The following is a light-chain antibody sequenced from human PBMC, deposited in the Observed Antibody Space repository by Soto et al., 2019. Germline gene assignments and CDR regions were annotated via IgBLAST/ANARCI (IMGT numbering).Light chain of an antibody. CDR1: SSDVGAYDY. V-gene: IGLV2-14*01. Sequence: QSVLTQPASVSGSPGQSITISCTGTSSDVGAYDYVSWYQQHPDKAPKLIIFVVSNRHSGVSNRFSGSESGNTASLTISGLQAEDEADYYCSLYTSSDTPYVFGTGTKLTVL. CDR3: SLYTSSDTPYV. J-gene: IGLJ1*01. CDR2: VVS.